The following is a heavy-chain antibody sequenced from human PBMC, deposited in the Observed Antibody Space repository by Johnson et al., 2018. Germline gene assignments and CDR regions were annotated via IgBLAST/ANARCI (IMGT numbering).Heavy chain of an antibody. D-gene: IGHD3-16*02. Sequence: VQLVQSWGGLVQPGGSLRLSCAASGFTFSNYAMSWVRQAPGKGLEWVSALSGSDGSTYYAYSVKGRFTIPRDNSKNTLYLQMNSLRAEDTAVYYCAKDMWGGSFRWFGGVIVCGQGTLVSVSS. J-gene: IGHJ4*02. CDR2: LSGSDGST. CDR1: GFTFSNYA. CDR3: AKDMWGGSFRWFGGVIV. V-gene: IGHV3-23*04.